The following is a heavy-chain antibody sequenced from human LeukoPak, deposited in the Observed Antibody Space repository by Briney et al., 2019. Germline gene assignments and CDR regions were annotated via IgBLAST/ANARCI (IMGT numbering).Heavy chain of an antibody. D-gene: IGHD6-13*01. CDR3: ARHSGFSSNWYYFDY. Sequence: SQTLSLTCTVSGGSISSGGYYWSWIRQHPGKGLEWIGYIYYSGTTSYNPSLKSRVTTSVDMSKNQFSLNLSSVTAADTAVYYCARHSGFSSNWYYFDYWGQGTLVTVSS. CDR2: IYYSGTT. J-gene: IGHJ4*02. V-gene: IGHV4-31*03. CDR1: GGSISSGGYY.